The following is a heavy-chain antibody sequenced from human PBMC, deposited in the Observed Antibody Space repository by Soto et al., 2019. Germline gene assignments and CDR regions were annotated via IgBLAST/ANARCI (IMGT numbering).Heavy chain of an antibody. D-gene: IGHD2-15*01. V-gene: IGHV3-48*01. Sequence: EVQLVESGGDLVQPGGSLRLSCVASGFSFSSYSMNWVRQAPGKGLEWVSDIGSSSSTIDYADSVKGRFTISRDNAKNSLYLQMNSLRAEDTAVYYCARDREYCSGCRCYETGSDYWGQGTLVTVSS. J-gene: IGHJ4*02. CDR2: IGSSSSTI. CDR1: GFSFSSYS. CDR3: ARDREYCSGCRCYETGSDY.